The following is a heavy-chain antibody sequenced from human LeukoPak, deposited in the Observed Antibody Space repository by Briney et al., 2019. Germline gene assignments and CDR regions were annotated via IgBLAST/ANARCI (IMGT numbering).Heavy chain of an antibody. J-gene: IGHJ5*02. CDR2: ISYDGSNK. V-gene: IGHV3-30*18. CDR3: AKARYYDILTGDR. D-gene: IGHD3-9*01. CDR1: GFTFSSYG. Sequence: GRSLRLSCAASGFTFSSYGMHWVRQAPGKGLEWVAVISYDGSNKYYADSVKGRFTISRDNSKNTLYLQMNSLRAEDTAVYYCAKARYYDILTGDRWGQGTLVTVSS.